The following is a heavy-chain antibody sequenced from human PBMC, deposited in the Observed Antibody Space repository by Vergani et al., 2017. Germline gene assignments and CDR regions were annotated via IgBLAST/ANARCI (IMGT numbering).Heavy chain of an antibody. CDR2: IIPIFGTA. V-gene: IGHV1-69*01. CDR3: ARNPMYSSHIRYYYYYGMDV. Sequence: QVQLVQSGAEVKKPGSSVKVSCKASGGTFSSYAISWVRQAPGQGLEWMGGIIPIFGTANYAQKFQGRVTITADETTSTAYMELSSLRSEDTAVYYCARNPMYSSHIRYYYYYGMDVWGQGTTVTVSS. D-gene: IGHD6-19*01. J-gene: IGHJ6*02. CDR1: GGTFSSYA.